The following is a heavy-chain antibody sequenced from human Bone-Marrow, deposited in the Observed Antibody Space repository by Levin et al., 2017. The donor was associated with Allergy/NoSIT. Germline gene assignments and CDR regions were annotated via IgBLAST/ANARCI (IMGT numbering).Heavy chain of an antibody. J-gene: IGHJ6*03. CDR1: GFTFSSYS. V-gene: IGHV3-21*01. D-gene: IGHD5-12*01. Sequence: PGGSLRLSCAASGFTFSSYSMNWVRQAPGKGLEWVSSISSSSSYIYYADSVKGRFTISRDNAKNSLYLQMNSLRAEDTAVYYCARTSGRGYSADTRSNAYYYYMDVWGKGTTVTVSS. CDR2: ISSSSSYI. CDR3: ARTSGRGYSADTRSNAYYYYMDV.